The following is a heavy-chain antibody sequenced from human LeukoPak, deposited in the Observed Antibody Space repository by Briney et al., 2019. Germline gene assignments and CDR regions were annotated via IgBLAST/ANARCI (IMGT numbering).Heavy chain of an antibody. Sequence: PEGSLRLSCAASGFTVSSNYMSWVRQAPGKGLEWVSIIYSGGSTYFADSVKGRFTISRDNSKNTLYLQMNSLRAEDTALYYCARVPVASWIQLDSWGQGTLVTVSS. D-gene: IGHD6-13*01. CDR2: IYSGGST. J-gene: IGHJ4*02. V-gene: IGHV3-53*01. CDR3: ARVPVASWIQLDS. CDR1: GFTVSSNY.